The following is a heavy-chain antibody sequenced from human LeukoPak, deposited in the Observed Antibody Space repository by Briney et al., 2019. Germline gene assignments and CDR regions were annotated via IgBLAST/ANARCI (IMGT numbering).Heavy chain of an antibody. Sequence: ASVKVSCKASGYTFTSYDINWVRQATGQGLEWMGWMNPNSGNTGYAQKFQGRVTMTRNTSISTAYMELSSLRSEDTAVYYCARSPFTSYYGSGSYYIDYWGQGTLVTVSS. CDR2: MNPNSGNT. J-gene: IGHJ4*02. CDR3: ARSPFTSYYGSGSYYIDY. D-gene: IGHD3-10*01. CDR1: GYTFTSYD. V-gene: IGHV1-8*01.